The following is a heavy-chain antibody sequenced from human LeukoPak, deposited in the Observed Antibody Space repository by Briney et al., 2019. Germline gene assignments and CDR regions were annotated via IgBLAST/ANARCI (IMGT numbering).Heavy chain of an antibody. J-gene: IGHJ6*02. Sequence: GGSLRLSCAASGFTVSINYMSWVRQAPGKGLEWVSLIYSGGNTYYADSVKGRFTISRDNSKNTLYLHMNSLRAEDTALYYCATASYSSGPYYYGMDVWGHGTTVTVSS. D-gene: IGHD6-19*01. CDR1: GFTVSINY. V-gene: IGHV3-53*01. CDR3: ATASYSSGPYYYGMDV. CDR2: IYSGGNT.